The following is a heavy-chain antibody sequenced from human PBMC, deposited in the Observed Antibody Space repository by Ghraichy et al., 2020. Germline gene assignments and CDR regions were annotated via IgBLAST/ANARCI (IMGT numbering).Heavy chain of an antibody. V-gene: IGHV4-59*01. Sequence: SQTLSLTCAVSGGSISSYYWSWIRQPPGKGLEWIGYIYYSGSTNYNPSLKSRVTISVDTSKNQFSLKLSSVTAADTAVYYCARAAYCGGDCYLFDYWGQGTLVTVSS. D-gene: IGHD2-21*01. CDR3: ARAAYCGGDCYLFDY. J-gene: IGHJ4*02. CDR2: IYYSGST. CDR1: GGSISSYY.